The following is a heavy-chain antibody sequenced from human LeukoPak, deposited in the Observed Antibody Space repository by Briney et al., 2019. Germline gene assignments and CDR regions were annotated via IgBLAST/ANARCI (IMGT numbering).Heavy chain of an antibody. V-gene: IGHV3-74*01. J-gene: IGHJ4*02. Sequence: PGGSLRLSCAASGFTFSSYWMHWVRQAPGKGLVWVSRINSDGSSTSYADSVKGRFTISRDNDKNTLYLQMNSLRAEDTAVYYCARRDSSGWSHLFDYWGQGTLVTVSS. CDR2: INSDGSST. CDR3: ARRDSSGWSHLFDY. D-gene: IGHD6-19*01. CDR1: GFTFSSYW.